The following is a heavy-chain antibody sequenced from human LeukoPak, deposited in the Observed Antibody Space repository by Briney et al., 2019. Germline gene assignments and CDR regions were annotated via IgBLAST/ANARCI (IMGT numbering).Heavy chain of an antibody. D-gene: IGHD2-21*02. Sequence: AGRSLRLSCAASGFTFSDYAMNWVRQAPGKGLEWVAVISYDGSDKYCADSVKGRFTISRDNSKNTLYLQMNSLRAEDTAMYYCARFYCGGDCYFYFDYWGQGTLVTVSS. CDR1: GFTFSDYA. J-gene: IGHJ4*02. V-gene: IGHV3-30*04. CDR3: ARFYCGGDCYFYFDY. CDR2: ISYDGSDK.